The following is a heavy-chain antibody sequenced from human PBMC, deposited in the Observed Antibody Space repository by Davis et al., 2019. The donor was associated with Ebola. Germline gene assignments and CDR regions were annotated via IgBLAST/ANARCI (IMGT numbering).Heavy chain of an antibody. Sequence: MPSETLSLTCAVYGGSFSGYYWSWIRQPPGKGLEWIGEIYHSGSTNYNPSLKSRVTISVDKSKNQFSLKLSSVTAADTAVYYCARGRSGYEPFGYWGQGTLVTVSS. CDR1: GGSFSGYY. J-gene: IGHJ4*02. D-gene: IGHD5-12*01. V-gene: IGHV4-34*01. CDR3: ARGRSGYEPFGY. CDR2: IYHSGST.